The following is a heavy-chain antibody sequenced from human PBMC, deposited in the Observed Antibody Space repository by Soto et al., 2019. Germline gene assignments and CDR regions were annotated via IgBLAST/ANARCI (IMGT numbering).Heavy chain of an antibody. CDR1: GDSLKNYG. V-gene: IGHV1-69*06. CDR2: FVPLYGTI. D-gene: IGHD3-10*01. Sequence: QVHLVQSGAEVKRPGSSVKVSCRSSGDSLKNYGITWLRQVPGQGLEWLGGFVPLYGTIKYGRQLPRRIIFNMDTDTTTTYMQLTSLRPEDTAIYYCARSRSPPRDMYHGSCSSLDYWGQGTPVTVSS. CDR3: ARSRSPPRDMYHGSCSSLDY. J-gene: IGHJ4*02.